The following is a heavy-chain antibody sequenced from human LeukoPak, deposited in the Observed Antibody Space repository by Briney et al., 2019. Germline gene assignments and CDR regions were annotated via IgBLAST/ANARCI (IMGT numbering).Heavy chain of an antibody. J-gene: IGHJ6*03. D-gene: IGHD3-10*01. CDR1: GGSISSNNYY. V-gene: IGHV4-39*07. CDR3: ARPVRGVPRYMDV. Sequence: SETLSLTCTVSGGSISSNNYYWGWIRQPPGKGLEWIGSIYYSGSAYYNPSLKSRVTISVDTSKNQFSLKLSSVTAADTAVYYCARPVRGVPRYMDVWGKGTTVTVSS. CDR2: IYYSGSA.